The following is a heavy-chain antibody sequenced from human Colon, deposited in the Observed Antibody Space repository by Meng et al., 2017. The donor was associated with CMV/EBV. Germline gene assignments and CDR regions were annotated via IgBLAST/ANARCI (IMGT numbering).Heavy chain of an antibody. CDR3: TTFSEWQPMEVNSTEV. CDR2: ISGSGGST. CDR1: GFSFDDYG. J-gene: IGHJ3*01. D-gene: IGHD3-3*02. V-gene: IGHV3-23*01. Sequence: GESLKISCAASGFSFDDYGMIWVRQVPEKGLEWVSAISGSGGSTYYADSVKGRFTISRDNSKNTLYLQMNSLRAEDTAVYYCTTFSEWQPMEVNSTEVWGQGTMVTVSS.